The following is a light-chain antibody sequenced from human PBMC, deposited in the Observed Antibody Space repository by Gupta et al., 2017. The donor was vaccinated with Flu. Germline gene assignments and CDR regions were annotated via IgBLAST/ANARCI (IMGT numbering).Light chain of an antibody. CDR2: MGS. J-gene: IGKJ1*01. V-gene: IGKV2-28*01. Sequence: DIVMTQSPLSLPVTPGEPASISCRSSQSLLHSNGYNYLDWYLLKPGQSPQLLIYMGSNRASGVPDRFSGSGSGTDFSLKISRVEAEDVGIYYCMQALQTPPTFGQGTKVEI. CDR1: QSLLHSNGYNY. CDR3: MQALQTPPT.